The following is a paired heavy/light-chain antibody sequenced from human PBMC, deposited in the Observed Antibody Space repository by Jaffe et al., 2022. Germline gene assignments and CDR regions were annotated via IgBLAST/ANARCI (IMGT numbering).Heavy chain of an antibody. V-gene: IGHV3-23*01. CDR1: GFSFSNYA. CDR3: AKDEVTLVVVVGFDY. CDR2: ISGSGVT. D-gene: IGHD2-15*01. J-gene: IGHJ4*02. Sequence: EVQLLQSGGGLAQPGGSLRLSCAASGFSFSNYAMSWVRQAPGKGLEWVSSISGSGVTYYADSVKGRFTISRDNSKNTLYLQMNSLRAEDTAIYYCAKDEVTLVVVVGFDYWGQGTLVTVSS.
Light chain of an antibody. CDR1: SSNIGRSY. CDR2: RNN. J-gene: IGLJ2*01. CDR3: AAWDDSLSGSGV. V-gene: IGLV1-47*01. Sequence: QSVLTQPPSASGTPGQRVTISCSGSSSNIGRSYVCWYQQFPGTAPKLLIYRNNQRPSGVPDRFSGSKSGTSASLAISGLRSEDEADYYCAAWDDSLSGSGVFGGGTKLTVL.